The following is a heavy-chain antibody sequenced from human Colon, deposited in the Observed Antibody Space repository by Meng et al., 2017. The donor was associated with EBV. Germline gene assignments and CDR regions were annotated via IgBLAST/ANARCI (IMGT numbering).Heavy chain of an antibody. CDR1: GYTVTHHG. Sequence: QLQREASGAEFKKSGASVRVSCKASGYTVTHHGISWIRQAPGQGLEWMGWISCYNSDTNYAQKLQGRVTMTTDTSTNTAYMDLRGLRSDDTAVYYCARDPSNTSGRYAYFDYWGQGTLVTVSS. CDR2: ISCYNSDT. J-gene: IGHJ4*02. D-gene: IGHD6-19*01. CDR3: ARDPSNTSGRYAYFDY. V-gene: IGHV1-18*01.